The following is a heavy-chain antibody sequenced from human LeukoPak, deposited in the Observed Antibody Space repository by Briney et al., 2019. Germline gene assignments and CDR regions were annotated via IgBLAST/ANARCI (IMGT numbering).Heavy chain of an antibody. Sequence: SVKVSCKASGGTFSSYAISWVRQAPGQGLEWMGGIIPIFGTANYAQKFQGRVTITADESTSTAYMELSSLRSEDTAVYYCAKDGGGSGSQRGYYYYYGMDVWGQGTTVTVSS. J-gene: IGHJ6*02. D-gene: IGHD1-26*01. CDR1: GGTFSSYA. V-gene: IGHV1-69*13. CDR3: AKDGGGSGSQRGYYYYYGMDV. CDR2: IIPIFGTA.